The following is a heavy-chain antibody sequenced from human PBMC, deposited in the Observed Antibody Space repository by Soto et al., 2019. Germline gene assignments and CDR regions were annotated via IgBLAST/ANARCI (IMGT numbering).Heavy chain of an antibody. Sequence: PGGSLRLSCATSGFTFDDDGMSWVRQAPGKGLEWVSGINWNGGGTGYADSVKGRFTMSRDNAKNSLNLQMNSLRAEDTALYYCARARYSSGWFLGRVFDYWGQGT. J-gene: IGHJ4*02. V-gene: IGHV3-20*04. D-gene: IGHD6-19*01. CDR1: GFTFDDDG. CDR3: ARARYSSGWFLGRVFDY. CDR2: INWNGGGT.